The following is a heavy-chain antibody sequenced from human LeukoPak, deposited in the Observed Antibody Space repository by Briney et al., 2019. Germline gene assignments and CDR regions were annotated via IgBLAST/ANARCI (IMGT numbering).Heavy chain of an antibody. CDR1: GGSFSGYY. J-gene: IGHJ3*02. V-gene: IGHV4-34*01. CDR2: INHSGST. Sequence: SETLSLTCAVYGGSFSGYYWSWIRQPPGKGLEWIGEINHSGSTNYNPSLKSRVTISVDTSKNQFSLKLSSVTAADTAVYYCARRIAARPHAFDIWGQGTMVTVSS. D-gene: IGHD6-6*01. CDR3: ARRIAARPHAFDI.